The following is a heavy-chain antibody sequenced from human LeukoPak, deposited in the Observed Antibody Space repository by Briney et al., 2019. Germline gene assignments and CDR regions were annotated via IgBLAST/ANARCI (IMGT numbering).Heavy chain of an antibody. D-gene: IGHD3-10*01. CDR3: ARAKPKNMVRGLIMRRESRYYFDY. J-gene: IGHJ4*02. CDR1: GFTFASYA. V-gene: IGHV3-23*01. Sequence: GGSLRLSCAASGFTFASYAMSWVRQAPGKGLEWVSGISGRVGSTYYADSVKGRFTISRDNSKNTLYLQMNSLRAEDTAVYYCARAKPKNMVRGLIMRRESRYYFDYWGQGTLVTVSS. CDR2: ISGRVGST.